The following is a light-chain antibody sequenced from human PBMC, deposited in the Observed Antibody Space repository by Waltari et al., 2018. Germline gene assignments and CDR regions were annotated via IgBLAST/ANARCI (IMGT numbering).Light chain of an antibody. CDR3: NSRDSSGNHVV. J-gene: IGLJ2*01. CDR1: SLRSYY. Sequence: SSELTQDPAVSVALGQTVRITCQGDSLRSYYASWYPQKPRQAPVLVIYGKNNRPSGIPDRFSGSSSGSTASLTITGAQAEDEAYYCCNSRDSSGNHVVFGGGTKLTVL. CDR2: GKN. V-gene: IGLV3-19*01.